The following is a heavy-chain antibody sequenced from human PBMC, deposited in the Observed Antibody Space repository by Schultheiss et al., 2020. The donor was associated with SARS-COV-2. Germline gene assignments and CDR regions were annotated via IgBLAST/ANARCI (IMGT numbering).Heavy chain of an antibody. J-gene: IGHJ1*01. V-gene: IGHV4-34*01. CDR3: ARALGYCSSTSCYRGYFQH. CDR2: INHSGST. CDR1: GGSFSGYY. Sequence: SETLSLTCAVYGGSFSGYYWSWIRQPPGKGLEWIGEINHSGSTNYNPSLKSRVTISVDTSKNQFSLKLSSVTAADTAVYYCARALGYCSSTSCYRGYFQHWGQGTLVTVSS. D-gene: IGHD2-2*02.